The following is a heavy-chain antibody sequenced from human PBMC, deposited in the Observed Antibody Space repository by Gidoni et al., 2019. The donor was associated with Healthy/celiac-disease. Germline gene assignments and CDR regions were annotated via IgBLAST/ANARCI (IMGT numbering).Heavy chain of an antibody. CDR1: GGSFSGYY. J-gene: IGHJ6*02. CDR3: ARGGQRYGSAPSGGMDV. CDR2: INHSGST. D-gene: IGHD3-10*01. V-gene: IGHV4-34*01. Sequence: QVQLQQWGAGLLKPSATLSLTCAVYGGSFSGYYWSWIRQPPGKGLEWIGEINHSGSTNYNPSLKSRVTISVDTSKNQFSLKLSSVTAADTAVYYCARGGQRYGSAPSGGMDVWGQGTTVTVSS.